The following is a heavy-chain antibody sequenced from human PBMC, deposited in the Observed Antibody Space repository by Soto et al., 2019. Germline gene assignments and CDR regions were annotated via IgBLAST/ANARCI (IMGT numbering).Heavy chain of an antibody. CDR3: ARDSGYSGYGARVSYMDV. D-gene: IGHD5-12*01. J-gene: IGHJ6*03. Sequence: GGSLRLSCAASGFTFSSYSMNWVRQAPGKGLEWVSSISSSSSYIYYADSVKGRFTISRDNAKNSLYLQMNSLRAEDTAVYYCARDSGYSGYGARVSYMDVWGKGTTVTVSS. CDR1: GFTFSSYS. CDR2: ISSSSSYI. V-gene: IGHV3-21*01.